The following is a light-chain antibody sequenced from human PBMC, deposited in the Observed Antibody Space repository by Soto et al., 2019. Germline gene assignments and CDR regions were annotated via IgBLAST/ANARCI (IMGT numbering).Light chain of an antibody. J-gene: IGLJ3*02. V-gene: IGLV2-14*01. CDR2: AVS. Sequence: QSALTQPASVSGSPGQSITISFTGTSSDVGGYNYVSWYQQHPGKDPKLMIYAVSNRPSGVSNRFSGSKSGNTAPLTSSGLQAEDEADYYCSSYTSSSNWVFGTGTKLTVL. CDR1: SSDVGGYNY. CDR3: SSYTSSSNWV.